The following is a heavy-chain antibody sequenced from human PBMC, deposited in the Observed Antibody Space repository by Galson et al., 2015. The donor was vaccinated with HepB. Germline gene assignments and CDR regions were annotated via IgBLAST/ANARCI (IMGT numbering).Heavy chain of an antibody. Sequence: CAISGDSVSTTSAAWNWIRQSPSRGLEWLGRTYYRSKWHFDYAVSVKSRITINPDTSKNRFSLQLNSVTPEDTALYYCVRVPWGLAAFDIWGQGTVVTVSS. CDR2: TYYRSKWHF. J-gene: IGHJ3*02. V-gene: IGHV6-1*01. CDR1: GDSVSTTSAA. CDR3: VRVPWGLAAFDI. D-gene: IGHD7-27*01.